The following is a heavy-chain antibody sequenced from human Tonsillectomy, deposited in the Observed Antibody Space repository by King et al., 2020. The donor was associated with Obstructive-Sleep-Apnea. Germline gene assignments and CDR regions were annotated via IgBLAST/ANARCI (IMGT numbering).Heavy chain of an antibody. CDR2: IYYSGST. J-gene: IGHJ5*02. CDR3: ARAPYGSGIIDWFDP. V-gene: IGHV4-59*01. Sequence: QLQESGPGLVKPSETLSLTCTVSGGSISTYYWNWLRQPLGKGLEWIGYIYYSGSTNYTPSLKSRVSISVDTSKNQFSLKLSSVTAADTAVYYCARAPYGSGIIDWFDPWGQGTLVTVSS. D-gene: IGHD3-10*01. CDR1: GGSISTYY.